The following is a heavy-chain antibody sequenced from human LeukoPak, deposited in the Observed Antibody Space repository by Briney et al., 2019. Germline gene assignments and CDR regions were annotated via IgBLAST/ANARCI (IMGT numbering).Heavy chain of an antibody. CDR1: GFTFGDYA. CDR2: ISSSSSTI. J-gene: IGHJ4*02. D-gene: IGHD6-13*01. CDR3: ARAGPSSSWHQFDY. Sequence: GGSLRLSCTASGFTFGDYAMSWVRQAPGKGLEWVSYISSSSSTIYYADSVKGRFTISRDNAKNSLYLQMNSLRAEDTAVYYCARAGPSSSWHQFDYWGQGTLVTVSS. V-gene: IGHV3-48*01.